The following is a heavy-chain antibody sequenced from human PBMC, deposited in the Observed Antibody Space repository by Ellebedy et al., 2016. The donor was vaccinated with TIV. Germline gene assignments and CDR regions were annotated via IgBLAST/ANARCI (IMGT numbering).Heavy chain of an antibody. CDR1: GFTFGPYA. Sequence: GGSLRLSXAASGFTFGPYAMSWVRQGQGKGLECVSAISGDSSTTFYADSVKGRFTISRDNSKNTLYLQMNSLRAEDTAVYYCAKGEKYYDFWSGYSNVGLDVWGHGTTVTVSS. CDR3: AKGEKYYDFWSGYSNVGLDV. D-gene: IGHD3-3*01. CDR2: ISGDSSTT. V-gene: IGHV3-23*01. J-gene: IGHJ6*02.